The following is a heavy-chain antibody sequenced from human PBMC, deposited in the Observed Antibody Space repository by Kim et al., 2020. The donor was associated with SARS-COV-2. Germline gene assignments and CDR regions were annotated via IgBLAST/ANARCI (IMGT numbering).Heavy chain of an antibody. CDR2: IIPIFGTA. D-gene: IGHD6-19*01. Sequence: SVKVSCKASGGTFSSYAISWVRQAPGQGLEWMGGIIPIFGTANYAQKFQGRATITADESTSTAYIELSSLRSEDTAVYYCAREGKIAVAGTNYFDYWGQGTLVTVSS. CDR1: GGTFSSYA. CDR3: AREGKIAVAGTNYFDY. V-gene: IGHV1-69*13. J-gene: IGHJ4*02.